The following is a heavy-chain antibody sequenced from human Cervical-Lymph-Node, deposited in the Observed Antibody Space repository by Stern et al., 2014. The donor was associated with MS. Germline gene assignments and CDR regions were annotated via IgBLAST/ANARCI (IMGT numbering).Heavy chain of an antibody. CDR1: GFSVRTNY. CDR3: ARAGVWDVLDN. D-gene: IGHD3-3*01. J-gene: IGHJ4*02. CDR2: IYSDGRT. Sequence: EVQLEASGGGLVQPGGSLRLSCAVSGFSVRTNYMNWVRQAPGKGLECVSIIYSDGRTSYADSVKGRFSISRDDSKNTLYLEMNSLRAEDTAVYYCARAGVWDVLDNWGQGTLVTVSS. V-gene: IGHV3-53*01.